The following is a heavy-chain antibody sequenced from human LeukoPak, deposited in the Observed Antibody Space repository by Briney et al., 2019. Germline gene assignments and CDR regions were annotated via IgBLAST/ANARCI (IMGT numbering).Heavy chain of an antibody. V-gene: IGHV3-64*01. Sequence: GGSLRLSCAASGVTFSSDAMNWGGEAAGKGGGYGSAMSGNGGSTDYANSVKGRFTISRDNTKKTLYLQMGSVRAGDMAVFYMYGGAYWGQGALVTVSS. CDR2: MSGNGGST. CDR3: YGGAY. D-gene: IGHD4-23*01. J-gene: IGHJ4*02. CDR1: GVTFSSDA.